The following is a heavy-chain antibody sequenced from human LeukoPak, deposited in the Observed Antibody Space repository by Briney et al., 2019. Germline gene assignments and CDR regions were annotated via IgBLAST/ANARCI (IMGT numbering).Heavy chain of an antibody. CDR1: GFTFTSYG. CDR2: ISYDGSNK. CDR3: ARNGGSYKGYYFDY. V-gene: IGHV3-30*03. Sequence: GGSLRLSCAASGFTFTSYGMHWVRQAPGKGLEWVAVISYDGSNKYYADSVKGRFTISRDNSKNTLYLQMNSLRAEDTAVYYCARNGGSYKGYYFDYWGQGTLVTVSS. J-gene: IGHJ4*02. D-gene: IGHD1-26*01.